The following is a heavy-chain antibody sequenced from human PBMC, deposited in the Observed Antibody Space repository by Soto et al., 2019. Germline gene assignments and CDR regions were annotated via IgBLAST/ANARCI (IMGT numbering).Heavy chain of an antibody. V-gene: IGHV3-74*01. J-gene: IGHJ4*02. CDR2: ISGDGSSS. Sequence: EVQLVESGGGLVQPGGSLRLSCAASGFTFSSYWMHWVRQAPGKGLVWVSRISGDGSSSTYADSVKGRFTISRDNAKNTLYLQMDSLRAEDTAVYYCARVFVEQWLVPFDYWGQGPLVTVSS. D-gene: IGHD6-19*01. CDR3: ARVFVEQWLVPFDY. CDR1: GFTFSSYW.